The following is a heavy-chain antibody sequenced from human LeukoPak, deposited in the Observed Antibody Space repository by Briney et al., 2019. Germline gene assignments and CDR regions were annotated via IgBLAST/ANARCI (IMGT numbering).Heavy chain of an antibody. V-gene: IGHV3-7*01. CDR1: GFTFSSYW. J-gene: IGHJ4*02. Sequence: PGGSLRLSCAASGFTFSSYWMSWVRQAPGKGLEWVANIKQDGSLKYYVDSVKGRFTISRDNAKNSLYLQMNSLRAEDTAVYYCARDLDDYVWGSYSYWGQGTQVTVSS. D-gene: IGHD3-16*01. CDR3: ARDLDDYVWGSYSY. CDR2: IKQDGSLK.